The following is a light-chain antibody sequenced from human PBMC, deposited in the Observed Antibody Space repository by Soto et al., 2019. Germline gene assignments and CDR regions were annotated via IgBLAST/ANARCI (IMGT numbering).Light chain of an antibody. J-gene: IGKJ4*01. Sequence: ETVLTQSPGTLSLSPGEGASLSCRASQTVYSNLAWYQHKPGQAPRLLIYGASSRATGVPARFSGSGSGTEFTLTIRSLQSEDFAVYYCKQYYSTPLTFGGGTKVDIK. CDR3: KQYYSTPLT. CDR1: QTVYSN. CDR2: GAS. V-gene: IGKV3-15*01.